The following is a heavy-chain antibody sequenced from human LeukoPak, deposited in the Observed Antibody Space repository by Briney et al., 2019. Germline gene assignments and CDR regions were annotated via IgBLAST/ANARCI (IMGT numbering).Heavy chain of an antibody. Sequence: GGSLRLSCVASGFSVSSTYMTWVRQAPGKGLEWVSVVSSGSHTSVGDSYFANSVKGRFIISRDNSKNTLYLQMNRLRAEDTAVYYCARDPWGGNFDVWGQGTMVTVSS. D-gene: IGHD3-16*01. V-gene: IGHV3-66*01. CDR2: VSSGSHT. J-gene: IGHJ3*01. CDR3: ARDPWGGNFDV. CDR1: GFSVSSTY.